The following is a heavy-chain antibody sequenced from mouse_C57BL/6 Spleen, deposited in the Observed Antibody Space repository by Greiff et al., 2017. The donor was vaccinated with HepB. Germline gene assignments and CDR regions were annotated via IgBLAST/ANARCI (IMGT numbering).Heavy chain of an antibody. V-gene: IGHV5-6*01. J-gene: IGHJ3*01. Sequence: EVMLVESGGDLVKPGGSLKLSCAASGFTFSSYGMSWVRQTPDKRLEWVATISSGGSYTYYPDSVKGRFTISRDNAKNTLYLQMSSLKSEDTAMYYCARIYYDYDYGFAYWGQGTLVTVSA. CDR2: ISSGGSYT. D-gene: IGHD2-4*01. CDR3: ARIYYDYDYGFAY. CDR1: GFTFSSYG.